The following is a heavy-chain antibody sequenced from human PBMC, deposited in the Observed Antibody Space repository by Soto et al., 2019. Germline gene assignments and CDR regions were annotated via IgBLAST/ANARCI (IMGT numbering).Heavy chain of an antibody. D-gene: IGHD6-6*01. CDR1: GFTVSSNY. V-gene: IGHV3-66*01. Sequence: EVQLVESGGGLVQPGGSLRLSCGASGFTVSSNYMSWVRQAPGKGLEWVSVIYSGGSTFYADSVKGRFTISRDNSKNTVYLQMNSLRAEDAGVYYCAREIGRGAAQTNYMDVWGKGTTVTVS. CDR3: AREIGRGAAQTNYMDV. CDR2: IYSGGST. J-gene: IGHJ6*03.